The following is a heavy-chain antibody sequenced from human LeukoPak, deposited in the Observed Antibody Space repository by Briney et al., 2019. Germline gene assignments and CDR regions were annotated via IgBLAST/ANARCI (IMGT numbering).Heavy chain of an antibody. CDR1: GYTFTSYY. J-gene: IGHJ3*02. CDR2: FDPEDGET. V-gene: IGHV1-24*01. CDR3: ATDRGLCVYGTNRETCDAFDI. D-gene: IGHD1-1*01. Sequence: ASVKVSCKASGYTFTSYYMHWVRQAPGKGLEWMGGFDPEDGETIYAQKFQGRATMTEDTSTDTAYMELSSLRSEDTAVYYCATDRGLCVYGTNRETCDAFDIWGQGTMVTVSS.